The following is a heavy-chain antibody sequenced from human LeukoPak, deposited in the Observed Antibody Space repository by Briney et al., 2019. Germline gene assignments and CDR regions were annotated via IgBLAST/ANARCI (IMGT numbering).Heavy chain of an antibody. CDR2: INHSGST. J-gene: IGHJ6*03. D-gene: IGHD1-1*01. Sequence: SETLSLTCAVYGGSFSGYYWSWIRQPPGKGLEWIGEINHSGSTNYNPSLKSRVTISVDTSKNLFSLRLRSVTAADTAVYFCARGRVSSSTWYSTYYYYFYMDVWGKGTTVTVSS. CDR1: GGSFSGYY. V-gene: IGHV4-34*01. CDR3: ARGRVSSSTWYSTYYYYFYMDV.